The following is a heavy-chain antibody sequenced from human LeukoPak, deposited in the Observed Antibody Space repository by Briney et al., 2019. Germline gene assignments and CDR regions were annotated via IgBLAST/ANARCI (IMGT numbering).Heavy chain of an antibody. CDR1: GGSISSGSYY. Sequence: SQTLSLTCTVSGGSISSGSYYWSWIRQPAGKGLEWIGRIYTSGSTNYNPSLKSRVTISVDTSKNQFSLKLSSVTAADTAVYYCASSEYSSSRRGIQHWGQGTLVTVSS. CDR3: ASSEYSSSRRGIQH. V-gene: IGHV4-61*02. J-gene: IGHJ1*01. D-gene: IGHD6-13*01. CDR2: IYTSGST.